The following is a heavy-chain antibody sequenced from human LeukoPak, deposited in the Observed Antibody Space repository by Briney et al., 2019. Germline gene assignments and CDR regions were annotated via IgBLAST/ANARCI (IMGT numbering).Heavy chain of an antibody. D-gene: IGHD1-26*01. J-gene: IGHJ4*02. CDR1: GFTFSSYG. Sequence: PGRSLRLSCAASGFTFSSYGTHWVRQAPGKGLEWVAVISYDGSNKYYADSVKGRFTISRDNSKNTLYLQMNSLRAEDTAVYYCAKTGYSGSYFGYFDYWGQGTLVTVSS. CDR2: ISYDGSNK. CDR3: AKTGYSGSYFGYFDY. V-gene: IGHV3-30*18.